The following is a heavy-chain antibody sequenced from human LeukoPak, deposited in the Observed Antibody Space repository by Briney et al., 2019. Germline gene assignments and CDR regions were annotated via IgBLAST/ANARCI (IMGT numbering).Heavy chain of an antibody. CDR2: INPNSGGT. J-gene: IGHJ3*02. CDR3: ARGISGGSLGAFDI. D-gene: IGHD2-15*01. CDR1: GYTFTGYY. Sequence: ASVKVSCKASGYTFTGYYMHWVRQAPGQGLEWMGWINPNSGGTNYAQKFQGRVTMTRDTSIITAYMELRRVRSDDTAVYYCARGISGGSLGAFDIWGQGTMVTVSS. V-gene: IGHV1-2*02.